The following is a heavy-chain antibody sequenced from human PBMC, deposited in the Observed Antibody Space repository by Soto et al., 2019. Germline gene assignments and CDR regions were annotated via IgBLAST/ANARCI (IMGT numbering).Heavy chain of an antibody. CDR2: IYHSGST. CDR3: ARLGPYYYDSSHDY. Sequence: SETLSLTCAVSGGSISSGGYSWSWIRQPPGKGLEWIGYIYHSGSTYYNPSLKSRVTISVDTSKNQFSLKLSSVTAADTAVYYCARLGPYYYDSSHDYWGQGTLVTVSS. V-gene: IGHV4-30-2*03. J-gene: IGHJ4*02. CDR1: GGSISSGGYS. D-gene: IGHD3-22*01.